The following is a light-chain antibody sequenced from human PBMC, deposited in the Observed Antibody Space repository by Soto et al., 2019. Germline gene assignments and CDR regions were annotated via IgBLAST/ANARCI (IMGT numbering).Light chain of an antibody. Sequence: DIQMTQSPSSLSASVGDRVTITCRSSQSIISYLNWYQQKPGKAPKLLIYDASSLESGVPSRFSGSGSGTEFTLTISSLQPDDFATYYCQQYNSYSPTFGQGTKVDIK. J-gene: IGKJ1*01. CDR1: QSIISY. CDR2: DAS. CDR3: QQYNSYSPT. V-gene: IGKV1-5*01.